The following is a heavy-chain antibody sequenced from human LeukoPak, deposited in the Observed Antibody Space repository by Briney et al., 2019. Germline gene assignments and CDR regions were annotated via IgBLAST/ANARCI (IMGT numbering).Heavy chain of an antibody. Sequence: GGSLRLSCAASGFTFSTYNMNWVRQAPGKGLEWISYISRGSSTINYADSVKGRFTISRDNAKNTLYLQMNSLRAEDTAVYYCARGGAWDYDFWSGHVAEYFQHWGQGTLVTVSS. J-gene: IGHJ1*01. CDR3: ARGGAWDYDFWSGHVAEYFQH. CDR2: ISRGSSTI. D-gene: IGHD3-3*01. V-gene: IGHV3-48*04. CDR1: GFTFSTYN.